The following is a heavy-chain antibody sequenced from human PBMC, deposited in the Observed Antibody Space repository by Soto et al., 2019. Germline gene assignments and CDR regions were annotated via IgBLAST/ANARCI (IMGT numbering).Heavy chain of an antibody. CDR3: AKGGVAAARGYFDH. J-gene: IGHJ4*02. V-gene: IGHV3-23*01. CDR1: GFNFRSYG. CDR2: ISGSGSVT. Sequence: GGSLRLSCAASGFNFRSYGLSWVRQAPGKGLEWVSDISGSGSVTNYADSVKGRFTISRDNSNNTLTLQMDSLRAEDTAVYYCAKGGVAAARGYFDHWGQGTRVTVSS. D-gene: IGHD6-13*01.